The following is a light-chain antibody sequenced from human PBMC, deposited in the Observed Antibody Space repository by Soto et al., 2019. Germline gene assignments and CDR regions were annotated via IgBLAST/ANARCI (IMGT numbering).Light chain of an antibody. J-gene: IGKJ1*01. V-gene: IGKV1-5*03. CDR1: QSISSW. CDR3: QQEDSYTWT. CDR2: KAS. Sequence: DIQMTQSPSTLSASVGDRVTITCRASQSISSWLAWYQQKPGKAPKLLIYKASSLESGVPSRFSGSGSGTEFTLTISSLQPDYFATYYCQQEDSYTWTFGQGTKVEIK.